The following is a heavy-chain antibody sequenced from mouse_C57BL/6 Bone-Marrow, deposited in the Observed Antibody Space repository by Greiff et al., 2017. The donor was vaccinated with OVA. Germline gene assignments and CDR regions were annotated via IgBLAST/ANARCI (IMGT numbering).Heavy chain of an antibody. CDR2: ISSGCDYI. Sequence: EVQGVESVEGLVKPGGSLKLSCAASGFTFSSYAMSWVRQTPEKRLEWVAYISSGCDYIYYADTVKGRFTISRDNARNTLYLQMSSLKSEDTAMYYCTRLLDAMDYWGQGTSVTVSS. V-gene: IGHV5-9-1*02. D-gene: IGHD2-1*01. CDR3: TRLLDAMDY. J-gene: IGHJ4*01. CDR1: GFTFSSYA.